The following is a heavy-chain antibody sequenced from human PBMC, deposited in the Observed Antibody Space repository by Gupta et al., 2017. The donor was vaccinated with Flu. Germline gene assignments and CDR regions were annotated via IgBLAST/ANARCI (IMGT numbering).Heavy chain of an antibody. D-gene: IGHD2/OR15-2a*01. V-gene: IGHV3-48*03. CDR1: GFMFNSYD. J-gene: IGHJ4*02. Sequence: EVHLVESGGGLVQPGGSLRLTCAASGFMFNSYDMTWVRQAPGKGLECSSYIKSGGNGIHYADYVKGRGSSSRDNDKKSWYWQRSSLRGAATVVSYCTRALYDTVRYRGGGAVSLYWGQGNLVTLSS. CDR2: IKSGGNGI. CDR3: TRALYDTVRYRGGGAVSLY.